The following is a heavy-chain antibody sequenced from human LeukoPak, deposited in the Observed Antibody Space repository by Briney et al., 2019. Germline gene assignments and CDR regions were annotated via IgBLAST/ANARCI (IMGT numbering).Heavy chain of an antibody. CDR2: TSPTGGGT. CDR1: GFTFSDYP. CDR3: ARPRNDRKIHNSDTSGYFDS. D-gene: IGHD3-22*01. J-gene: IGHJ4*02. V-gene: IGHV3-23*01. Sequence: GGSLRLSCSASGFTFSDYPMSWVRQAPGRGLEWVSLTSPTGGGTHYAVSVKGRFTISRDNSRDTLFLQMNSLTAEDTAMYFCARPRNDRKIHNSDTSGYFDSWGQGTLVTVSS.